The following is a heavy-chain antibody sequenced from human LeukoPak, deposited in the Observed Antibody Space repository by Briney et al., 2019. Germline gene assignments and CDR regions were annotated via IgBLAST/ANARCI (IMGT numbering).Heavy chain of an antibody. V-gene: IGHV4-61*02. CDR2: IYTSGST. CDR1: GGSISSGSYY. J-gene: IGHJ4*02. Sequence: PSQTLSLTCTVSGGSISSGSYYWSWIRQPAGKGLEWIGRIYTSGSTNYNPSLKSRVTISVDTSKNQSALKLSSVTAADTAVYYCARGSSGWPQWEVNYWGQGTLVTVSS. D-gene: IGHD6-19*01. CDR3: ARGSSGWPQWEVNY.